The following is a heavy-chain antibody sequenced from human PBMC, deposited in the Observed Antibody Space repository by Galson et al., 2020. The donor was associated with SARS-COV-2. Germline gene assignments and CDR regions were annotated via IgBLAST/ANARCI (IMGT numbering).Heavy chain of an antibody. CDR1: GFTFSSYA. J-gene: IGHJ4*02. CDR3: VKDPSGFPRALADY. V-gene: IGHV3-64D*06. CDR2: ISSNGGST. Sequence: GESLKISCSASGFTFSSYAMHWVRQAPGKGLEYVSAISSNGGSTYYADSVKGRFTISRDNSKNTLYLQMSSLRAEDTAVYYCVKDPSGFPRALADYWGQGTLVTVSS. D-gene: IGHD3-3*01.